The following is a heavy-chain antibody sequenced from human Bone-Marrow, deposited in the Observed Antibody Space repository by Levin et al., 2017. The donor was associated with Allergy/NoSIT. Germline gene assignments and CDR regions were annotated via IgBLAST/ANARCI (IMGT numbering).Heavy chain of an antibody. CDR3: AKDRTGYHYNYGMDV. CDR2: ISDDGSDK. V-gene: IGHV3-30*18. J-gene: IGHJ6*02. CDR1: GYNFRSFG. Sequence: LSLTCAASGYNFRSFGIHWVRQAPGKGLEWVAVISDDGSDKQYADSVKGRFTISRDDSKSTSYLQLSSLRVEDTAVYYCAKDRTGYHYNYGMDVWGQGTTVTVSS.